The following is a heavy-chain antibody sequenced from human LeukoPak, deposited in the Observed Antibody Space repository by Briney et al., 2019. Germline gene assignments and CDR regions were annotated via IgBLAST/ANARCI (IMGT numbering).Heavy chain of an antibody. CDR2: ISSSSSYI. D-gene: IGHD6-19*01. CDR1: GFTFSSYS. Sequence: GGSLRLSCAASGFTFSSYSMNWVHQAPGKGLEWVSSISSSSSYIYYADSVKGRFTISRDNAKNSLYLQMNSLRAEDTAVYYCARARYSSGWTFDYWGQGTLVTVSS. CDR3: ARARYSSGWTFDY. J-gene: IGHJ4*02. V-gene: IGHV3-21*01.